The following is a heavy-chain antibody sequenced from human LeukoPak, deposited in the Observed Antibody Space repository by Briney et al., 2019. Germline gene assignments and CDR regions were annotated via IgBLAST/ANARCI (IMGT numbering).Heavy chain of an antibody. D-gene: IGHD5/OR15-5a*01. CDR1: GFTFSSYA. CDR2: ISGSGAST. V-gene: IGHV3-23*01. J-gene: IGHJ4*02. CDR3: AKGLPKGFQPK. Sequence: GSLRLSCAASGFTFSSYAMSWVRQAPGKGLEWVSGISGSGASTFYADSVKGRFTISRDNSKKTLYLQMNSLRAEDTAVYYCAKGLPKGFQPKWGQGTLVTVSS.